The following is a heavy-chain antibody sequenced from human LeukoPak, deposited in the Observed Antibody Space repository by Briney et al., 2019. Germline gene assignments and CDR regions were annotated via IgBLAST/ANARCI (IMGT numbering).Heavy chain of an antibody. V-gene: IGHV3-48*01. CDR3: ARDTAIASP. D-gene: IGHD5-18*01. CDR2: ISSSSSTI. CDR1: GFTFSSYS. J-gene: IGHJ5*02. Sequence: PGGSLRLFCAASGFTFSSYSMKWVRQAPGKGLEWVSYISSSSSTIYYADSVKGRFTISRDNAKNSLYLQMNSLRAEDTAVYYCARDTAIASPWGQGTLVTVSS.